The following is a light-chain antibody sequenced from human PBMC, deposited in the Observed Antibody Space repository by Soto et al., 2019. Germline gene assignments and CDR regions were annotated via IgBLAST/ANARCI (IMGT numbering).Light chain of an antibody. CDR2: AAS. J-gene: IGKJ3*01. CDR1: QGISTY. Sequence: DIQLTQSPSFLSASVGDRVTITCRASQGISTYLAWYQLKPGKAPKLLIYAASTLHSGVPSRFSGSGSGTEFTLTLSSLQPEDFATYYCQQLDRYPIFTFGPGTKVDIK. V-gene: IGKV1-9*01. CDR3: QQLDRYPIFT.